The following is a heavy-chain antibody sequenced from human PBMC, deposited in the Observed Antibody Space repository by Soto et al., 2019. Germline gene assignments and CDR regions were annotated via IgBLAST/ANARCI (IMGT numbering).Heavy chain of an antibody. V-gene: IGHV1-58*02. Sequence: ASVKVSCKASGFTFTSSAKQWVRQARGQRLEWIGWIVVGSGNTNYAQKFQERVTITRDMSTSTAYMELSSLRSEDTVVYYCAADRGGYDFWSGYYAFDIWGQGTMVTVSS. CDR2: IVVGSGNT. CDR1: GFTFTSSA. J-gene: IGHJ3*02. CDR3: AADRGGYDFWSGYYAFDI. D-gene: IGHD3-3*01.